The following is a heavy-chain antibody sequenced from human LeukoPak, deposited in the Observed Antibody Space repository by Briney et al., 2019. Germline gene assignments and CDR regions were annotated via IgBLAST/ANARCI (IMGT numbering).Heavy chain of an antibody. V-gene: IGHV3-23*01. J-gene: IGHJ4*02. CDR1: GFTFSSYS. Sequence: PGGSLRLSCAASGFTFSSYSMNWVRQAPGKGLEWVSGISGSGGSTYYADSVKGRFTVSRDNSKNTLYLQMNSLRAEDTAVYYCAKPTHSSSWYYFDYWGQGTLVTVSS. CDR2: ISGSGGST. CDR3: AKPTHSSSWYYFDY. D-gene: IGHD6-13*01.